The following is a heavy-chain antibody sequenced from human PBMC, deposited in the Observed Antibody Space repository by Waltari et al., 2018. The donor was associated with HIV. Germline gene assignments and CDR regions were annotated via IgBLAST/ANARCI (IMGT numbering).Heavy chain of an antibody. D-gene: IGHD3-10*01. V-gene: IGHV3-53*01. Sequence: EVQLVESGGGLFQPGGSLRVACAASGFAVISNCMCWGRQAPGKGLEGLSHIYSNATTYYTDSLKGRFTISRDNSKNTLYRKMNVLRADDTAVYFCATDLVRASGVNTTASLDYWGQGTLVTVSS. CDR1: GFAVISNC. CDR2: IYSNATT. CDR3: ATDLVRASGVNTTASLDY. J-gene: IGHJ4*02.